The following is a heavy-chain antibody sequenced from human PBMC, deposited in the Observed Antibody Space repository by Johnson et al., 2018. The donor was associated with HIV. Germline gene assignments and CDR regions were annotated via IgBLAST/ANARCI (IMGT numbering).Heavy chain of an antibody. CDR3: ARAGRWSGDTFDI. J-gene: IGHJ3*02. CDR1: GFTVSSNY. D-gene: IGHD3-10*01. V-gene: IGHV3-66*01. Sequence: VQLVESGGGVVQPGRSLRLSCAASGFTVSSNYMSWVRQAPGKGLEWVSVIYSGGGTYYEDSVKGRFTISRDNSKNTLYLQMNSLRAEDTAVYYCARAGRWSGDTFDIWGQGTMVSVSS. CDR2: IYSGGGT.